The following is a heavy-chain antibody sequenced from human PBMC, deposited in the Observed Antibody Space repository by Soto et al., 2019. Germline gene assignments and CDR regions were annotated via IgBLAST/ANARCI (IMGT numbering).Heavy chain of an antibody. Sequence: QVHLVESGGGVVQPGTSLRLSCAASGFSFSNYGMHWVRQAPGKGLEWVAVTWYDGSTTYYADSVRGRFTVSRDNPKNQLYLQMDSLRDEDTAAYFCVRDSEWELTNGFEVWGQGTTVIVSS. CDR1: GFSFSNYG. CDR2: TWYDGSTT. J-gene: IGHJ3*01. CDR3: VRDSEWELTNGFEV. V-gene: IGHV3-33*01. D-gene: IGHD1-7*01.